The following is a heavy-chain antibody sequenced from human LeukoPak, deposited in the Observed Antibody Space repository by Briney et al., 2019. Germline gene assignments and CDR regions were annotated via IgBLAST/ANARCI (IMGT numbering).Heavy chain of an antibody. D-gene: IGHD2-15*01. CDR2: ISYDGSNK. CDR1: GFTFSTYA. CDR3: AKSPLIPPCSGGSCSHLYYFDY. V-gene: IGHV3-30-3*02. J-gene: IGHJ4*02. Sequence: GGSLRLSCAVSGFTFSTYAMHWVRQTPGKGLEWVAVISYDGSNKYYADSVKGRFTISRDNSKNTLYLQMNSLRAEDTAVYYCAKSPLIPPCSGGSCSHLYYFDYWGQGTLVTVSS.